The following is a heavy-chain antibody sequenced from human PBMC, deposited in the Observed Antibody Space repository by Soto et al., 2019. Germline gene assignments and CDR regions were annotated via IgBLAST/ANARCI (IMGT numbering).Heavy chain of an antibody. Sequence: SETLSLTCTVSGDSISSNSFFWCWVRQPPGKGLQWIGSIFHSGTTYYSSSLKSRVSISVDTSNNHFSLNLTSVTAKDTAVYYCARASIVVAAPSLSYSVMDFCSTGTTVSVSS. J-gene: IGHJ6*04. D-gene: IGHD6-19*01. CDR2: IFHSGTT. V-gene: IGHV4-39*02. CDR1: GDSISSNSFF. CDR3: ARASIVVAAPSLSYSVMDF.